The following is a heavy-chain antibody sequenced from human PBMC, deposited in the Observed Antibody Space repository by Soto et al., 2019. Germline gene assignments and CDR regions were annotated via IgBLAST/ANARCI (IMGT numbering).Heavy chain of an antibody. CDR1: GGSISSYY. J-gene: IGHJ6*02. CDR3: ARDLQGTDPYYYGMDV. Sequence: SETLSLTCTVSGGSISSYYWSWIRQPPGKGLEWIGYIYYSGSTNYNPSLKSRVTISVDTSKSQFSLKLSPVTAADTAVYYCARDLQGTDPYYYGMDVWGQGTTVTVSS. V-gene: IGHV4-59*01. D-gene: IGHD4-4*01. CDR2: IYYSGST.